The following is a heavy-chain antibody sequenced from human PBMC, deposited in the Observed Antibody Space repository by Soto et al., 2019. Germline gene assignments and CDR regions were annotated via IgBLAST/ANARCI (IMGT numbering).Heavy chain of an antibody. Sequence: AGGSLRLSCTGSGFTFSNYALTWVRQAAGKGLEWISAINEDSTNTYHADSVKGRFTISRDNSKNTLYLQLSSLRADDTAIYYCAKRSVSGTYSPFDYWGQGTLVTVSS. CDR3: AKRSVSGTYSPFDY. J-gene: IGHJ4*02. CDR2: INEDSTNT. CDR1: GFTFSNYA. D-gene: IGHD1-7*01. V-gene: IGHV3-23*01.